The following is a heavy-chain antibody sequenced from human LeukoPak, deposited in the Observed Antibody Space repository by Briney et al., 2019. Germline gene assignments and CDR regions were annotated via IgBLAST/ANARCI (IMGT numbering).Heavy chain of an antibody. CDR2: ISSNGGST. CDR3: ATYADYGGSWPLDY. Sequence: GGSLRLSCSASGFTFSNYAMHWVRQAPGKGLEYVSAISSNGGSTYYADSVKGRFTISRDNSKNTVFLQMNTLRGEDTAVYYCATYADYGGSWPLDYWGQGTLVIVSS. V-gene: IGHV3-64*04. CDR1: GFTFSNYA. J-gene: IGHJ4*02. D-gene: IGHD2-15*01.